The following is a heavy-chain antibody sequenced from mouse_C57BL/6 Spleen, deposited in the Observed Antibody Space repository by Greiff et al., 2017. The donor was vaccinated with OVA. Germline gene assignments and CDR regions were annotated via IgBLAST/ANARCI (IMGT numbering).Heavy chain of an antibody. CDR2: ISNKANGYTT. CDR3: ARSYQRAMDY. Sequence: EVKLMESGGGLVQPGGSLSLSCAASGFTFTDYYLSWVRQPPGKALEWLGFISNKANGYTTEYSASVKGRFTISRDNSQSILYLQMNALRAEDSATYYCARSYQRAMDYWGQGTSVTVSS. V-gene: IGHV7-3*01. CDR1: GFTFTDYY. D-gene: IGHD5-1-1*01. J-gene: IGHJ4*01.